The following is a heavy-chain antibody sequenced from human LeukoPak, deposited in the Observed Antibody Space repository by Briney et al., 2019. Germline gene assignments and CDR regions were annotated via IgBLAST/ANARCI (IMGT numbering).Heavy chain of an antibody. V-gene: IGHV1-2*02. D-gene: IGHD6-13*01. CDR3: ARPRWSSSWPKSNWFDP. CDR1: GYTFTGYY. CDR2: INPNSGGT. Sequence: ASVKVSCKASGYTFTGYYMHWVRQAPGQGLEWMGWINPNSGGTNYAQKFQGRVTMTRDTSISTAYMELSRLRSDDTAVYYCARPRWSSSWPKSNWFDPWGQGTLVTVSS. J-gene: IGHJ5*02.